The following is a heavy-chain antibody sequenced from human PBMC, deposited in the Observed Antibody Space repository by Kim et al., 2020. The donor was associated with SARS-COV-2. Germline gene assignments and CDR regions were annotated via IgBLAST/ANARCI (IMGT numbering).Heavy chain of an antibody. CDR3: ARHYYGAGNSYNICWFDL. J-gene: IGHJ5*02. CDR2: IYYTGAT. Sequence: SETLSLTCSVSGGSISKYYWSWIRQSPGKGLEWIGYIYYTGATKHNPSFDSRVTMSLDTSSNQLFLKLTSVTAADTARFFCARHYYGAGNSYNICWFDL. D-gene: IGHD3-10*01. V-gene: IGHV4-59*08. CDR1: GGSISKYY.